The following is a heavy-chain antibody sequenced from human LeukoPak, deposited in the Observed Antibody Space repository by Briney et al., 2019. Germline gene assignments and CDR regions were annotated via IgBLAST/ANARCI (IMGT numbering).Heavy chain of an antibody. V-gene: IGHV3-23*01. J-gene: IGHJ4*02. D-gene: IGHD2-2*01. CDR2: ISGSGGST. CDR1: GFTFSSYA. Sequence: GGSLRLSCAASGFTFSSYAMSWVRQAPGKGLEWVSAISGSGGSTYYADSVKGRFTISRGNSKNTLYLQMNSLRAEDTAVYYCAKSPGYSSTRGFDYWGQGTLVTVSS. CDR3: AKSPGYSSTRGFDY.